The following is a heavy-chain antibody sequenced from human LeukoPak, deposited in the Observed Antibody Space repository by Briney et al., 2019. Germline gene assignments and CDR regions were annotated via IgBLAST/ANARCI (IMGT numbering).Heavy chain of an antibody. CDR1: GFTFDDYA. V-gene: IGHV3-9*01. D-gene: IGHD6-19*01. CDR2: INWNSGSI. J-gene: IGHJ5*02. Sequence: PGGSLRLSCAASGFTFDDYAMHWVRQGPGKGLEWVSSINWNSGSIGYADSVKGRFTISRDNAKNSLYLQMNSLRAEDTAVYYCARVPVAGTLWFDPWGQGTLVTVSS. CDR3: ARVPVAGTLWFDP.